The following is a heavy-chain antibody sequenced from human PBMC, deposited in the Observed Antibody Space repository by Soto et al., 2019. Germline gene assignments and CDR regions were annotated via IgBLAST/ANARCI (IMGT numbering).Heavy chain of an antibody. D-gene: IGHD2-21*02. J-gene: IGHJ5*02. Sequence: LRLSCAASGFTFSSYWMSWVRQAPGKGLEWVANIKQDGSEKYYVDSVKGRFTISRDNAKNTLYLQMNGLTAEDTAVYYCARESGDWPLNWFDPWGQGTLVTVSS. V-gene: IGHV3-7*01. CDR2: IKQDGSEK. CDR3: ARESGDWPLNWFDP. CDR1: GFTFSSYW.